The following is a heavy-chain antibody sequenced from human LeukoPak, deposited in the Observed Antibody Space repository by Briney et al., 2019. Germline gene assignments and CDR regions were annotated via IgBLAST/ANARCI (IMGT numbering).Heavy chain of an antibody. V-gene: IGHV4-38-2*02. J-gene: IGHJ4*02. CDR2: INHSGST. CDR1: GYSISSSYY. CDR3: ARLKLLWFGELLMGMGFDY. D-gene: IGHD3-10*01. Sequence: SETLCLTCTVSGYSISSSYYRSWIRQPPGKGLEWIGEINHSGSTNYNPSLKSRVTISVDTSKNQFSLKLSSVTAADTAVYYCARLKLLWFGELLMGMGFDYWGQGTLVTVSS.